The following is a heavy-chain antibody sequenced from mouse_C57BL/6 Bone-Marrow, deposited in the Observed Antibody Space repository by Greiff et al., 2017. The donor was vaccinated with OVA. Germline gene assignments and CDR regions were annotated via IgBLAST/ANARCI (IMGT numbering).Heavy chain of an antibody. J-gene: IGHJ3*01. Sequence: QVQLKQPGAELVKPGASVKLSCKASGYTFTSYWMQWVKQRPGQGLEWIGEIDPSDSYTNYNQKFKGKATLTVDTSSSTAYMQLSSLTSEDSAVYYCARGGLRLFAYWGQGTLVTVSA. V-gene: IGHV1-50*01. D-gene: IGHD2-4*01. CDR3: ARGGLRLFAY. CDR1: GYTFTSYW. CDR2: IDPSDSYT.